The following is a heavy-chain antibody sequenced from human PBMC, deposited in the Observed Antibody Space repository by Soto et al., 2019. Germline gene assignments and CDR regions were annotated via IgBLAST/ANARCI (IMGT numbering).Heavy chain of an antibody. V-gene: IGHV3-21*01. CDR2: ISSSSSYI. Sequence: GGSLRLSCAASGFTFSSYSMNWVRQAPGKGLEWVSSISSSSSYIYYADSVKGRFTISRDNAKNSLYLQMNSLRAEDTAVYYCARENLPRDTDDYWGQGTLVTVSS. CDR1: GFTFSSYS. J-gene: IGHJ4*02. D-gene: IGHD5-18*01. CDR3: ARENLPRDTDDY.